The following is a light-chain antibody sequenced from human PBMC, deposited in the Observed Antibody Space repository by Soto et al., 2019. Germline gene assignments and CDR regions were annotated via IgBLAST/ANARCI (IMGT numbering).Light chain of an antibody. Sequence: DIQMTQSPSTLSASVGDRVTITCRASQSISSWLAWYQQKPGKDPKLLIYKASSLESGVPSRFSGGGSGTKFTITISSLQPDDFATYYCQQYNSYPWTFGQGTKVEIK. CDR2: KAS. J-gene: IGKJ1*01. CDR3: QQYNSYPWT. CDR1: QSISSW. V-gene: IGKV1-5*03.